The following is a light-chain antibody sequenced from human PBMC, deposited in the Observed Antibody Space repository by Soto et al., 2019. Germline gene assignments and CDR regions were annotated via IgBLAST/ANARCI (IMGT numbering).Light chain of an antibody. V-gene: IGKV3-20*01. CDR3: KQSRT. CDR1: QSISGNS. J-gene: IGKJ1*01. CDR2: GAS. Sequence: EIVLTQSPDTLSLSPGERATLSCRASQSISGNSFAWYQQKPGQAPRLLIYGASSRATGIPDRFSGSGSGIDFTLTISRVEPEDFGLYYCKQSRTFGRGTRVEIK.